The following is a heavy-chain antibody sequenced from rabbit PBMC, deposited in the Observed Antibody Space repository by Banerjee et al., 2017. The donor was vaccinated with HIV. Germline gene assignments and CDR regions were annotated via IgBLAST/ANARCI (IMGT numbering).Heavy chain of an antibody. D-gene: IGHD4-1*01. CDR2: IYAGSGDTA. V-gene: IGHV1S45*01. CDR3: ARDLAGVIGWNFNL. Sequence: QEQLEESGGDLVKPEGSLTLTCTASGFSFSYKYVMCWVRQAPGKGLEWIACIYAGSGDTAYYASWAQGRFTISKTSSTTVTLQMTSLTAADTATYFCARDLAGVIGWNFNLWGPGTLVTVS. CDR1: GFSFSYKYV. J-gene: IGHJ4*01.